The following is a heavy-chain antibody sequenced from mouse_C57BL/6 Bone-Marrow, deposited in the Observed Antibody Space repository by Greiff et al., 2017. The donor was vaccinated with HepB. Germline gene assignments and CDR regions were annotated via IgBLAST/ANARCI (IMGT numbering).Heavy chain of an antibody. CDR3: ASTPNWYFDY. V-gene: IGHV1-52*01. CDR1: GYTFTSYW. Sequence: QVQLQQSGAELVRPGSSVKLSCKASGYTFTSYWMHWVKQRPIQGLEWIGNIDPSDSETHYNQKFKDKATLTVDKSSSTAYMQLSSLTSEDSAVYYCASTPNWYFDYWGQGTTLTVSS. CDR2: IDPSDSET. J-gene: IGHJ2*01.